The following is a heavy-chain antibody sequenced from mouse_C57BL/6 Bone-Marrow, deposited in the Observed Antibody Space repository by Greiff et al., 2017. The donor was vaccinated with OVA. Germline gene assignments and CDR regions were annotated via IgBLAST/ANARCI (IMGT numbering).Heavy chain of an antibody. CDR3: ARSTRGYFDY. CDR2: IRNKANGYTT. J-gene: IGHJ2*01. CDR1: GFTFTDYY. V-gene: IGHV7-3*01. Sequence: EVKLVESGGGLVQPGGSLSLSCAASGFTFTDYYMSWVRQPPGKALEWLGFIRNKANGYTTEYSASVKGRFTISRDNSQSILYLQMNALRAEDSATYYCARSTRGYFDYWGQGTTLTVSS.